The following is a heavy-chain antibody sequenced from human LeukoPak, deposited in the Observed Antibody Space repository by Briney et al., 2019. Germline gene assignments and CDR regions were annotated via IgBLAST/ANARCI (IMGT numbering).Heavy chain of an antibody. CDR3: AGSYDYVWGSYRPVD. J-gene: IGHJ4*02. Sequence: AASVKVSCKASGGTFSSYAISWVRQAPGQGLEWMGGIIPIFGTANYAQKFQGRVTITADESTSTAYMELSSLRSEDTAVYYCAGSYDYVWGSYRPVDWGQGTLVTVSS. CDR1: GGTFSSYA. CDR2: IIPIFGTA. V-gene: IGHV1-69*13. D-gene: IGHD3-16*02.